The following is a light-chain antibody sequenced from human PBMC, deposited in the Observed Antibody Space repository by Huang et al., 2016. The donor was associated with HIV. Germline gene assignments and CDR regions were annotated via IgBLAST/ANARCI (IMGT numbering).Light chain of an antibody. V-gene: IGKV4-1*01. CDR3: QQYYTNYYT. CDR2: LAS. Sequence: DIVMTQSPDSLTVSLGERATINCKSSQELLFNATNKSFLAWYQQRPRQPPKLLIYLASTRASDGPDRFSGSGSGTDFTLTINSLQAEDMAVYFCQQYYTNYYTVGQGTKLEIQ. J-gene: IGKJ2*01. CDR1: QELLFNATNKSF.